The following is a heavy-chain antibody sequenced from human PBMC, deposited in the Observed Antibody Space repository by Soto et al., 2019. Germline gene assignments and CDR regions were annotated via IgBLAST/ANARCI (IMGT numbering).Heavy chain of an antibody. CDR3: ASALTVAYVGYDY. V-gene: IGHV4-31*03. CDR1: GASISRDDYY. CDR2: LYSSGNS. Sequence: QVQLQESGPGLVKPSQTLSLTCSVYGASISRDDYYWSWIRQHPGKGLEWIAYLYSSGNSYYHPSLSSRVAISLDTSKNQFSLRLSSVTAADTGVYYCASALTVAYVGYDYWGQGTPATVSS. D-gene: IGHD3-16*01. J-gene: IGHJ4*02.